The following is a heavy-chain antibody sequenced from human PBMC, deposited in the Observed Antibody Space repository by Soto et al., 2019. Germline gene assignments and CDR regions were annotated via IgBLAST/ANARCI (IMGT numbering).Heavy chain of an antibody. CDR1: GDSVSSNSAA. CDR2: TYYRSKWYN. J-gene: IGHJ4*02. Sequence: PSQTLSLTCAISGDSVSSNSAAWNWIRQSPSRGLEWLGRTYYRSKWYNDYAVSVKSRITINPDTSKNQFSLQLNSVAPEDTAVYYCAGTYTNPYYFDYWGQGTLVTVSS. CDR3: AGTYTNPYYFDY. V-gene: IGHV6-1*01. D-gene: IGHD1-1*01.